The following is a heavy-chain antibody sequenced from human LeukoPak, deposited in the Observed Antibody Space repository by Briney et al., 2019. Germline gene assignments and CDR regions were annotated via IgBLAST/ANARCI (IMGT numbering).Heavy chain of an antibody. CDR1: GFTFSDYC. Sequence: GGSLRLSCAASGFTFSDYCMSWLRQAPGKGLEWVSYMSTSDSPIYYTDSVKGRFTISRDNAKNSLYLQMNSLRASDTAVYYCARELNGAFDPWGQGTLVTVSS. D-gene: IGHD1-1*01. J-gene: IGHJ5*02. CDR2: MSTSDSPI. V-gene: IGHV3-11*04. CDR3: ARELNGAFDP.